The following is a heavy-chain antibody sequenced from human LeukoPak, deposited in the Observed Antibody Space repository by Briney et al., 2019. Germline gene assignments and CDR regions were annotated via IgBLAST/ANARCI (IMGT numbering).Heavy chain of an antibody. CDR3: ATIKRGNIFGYFDF. J-gene: IGHJ4*02. Sequence: SETLSLTCAVSGASMSTHYWSWIRQPPGKGLEWIGYMLDTVTTKDNPSLKSRFTLSADTSKNQFSLRLTSVTAADTAVYYCATIKRGNIFGYFDFWGQGIPVTVSS. D-gene: IGHD5-18*01. CDR1: GASMSTHY. CDR2: MLDTVTT. V-gene: IGHV4-59*11.